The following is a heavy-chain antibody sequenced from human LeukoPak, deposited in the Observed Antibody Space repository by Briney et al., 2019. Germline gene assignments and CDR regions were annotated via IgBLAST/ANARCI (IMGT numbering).Heavy chain of an antibody. Sequence: GGSLRLSCAASGFTISSNYMSWVRQPPGKGLEWVSVIYSGGSTYYADSVKGRFTISRDNFKNTLYLQMNSLRAEDTSVYYCARDHGFFDYWGQGILVTVSS. CDR3: ARDHGFFDY. J-gene: IGHJ4*02. CDR2: IYSGGST. V-gene: IGHV3-66*01. D-gene: IGHD3-10*01. CDR1: GFTISSNY.